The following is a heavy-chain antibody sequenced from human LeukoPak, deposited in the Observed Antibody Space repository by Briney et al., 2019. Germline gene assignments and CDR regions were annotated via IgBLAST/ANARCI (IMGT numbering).Heavy chain of an antibody. D-gene: IGHD6-19*01. CDR2: IYYSGST. V-gene: IGHV4-59*12. Sequence: PSETLSLTCTVSGGSIGSYYWSWIRQPPGKGLEWIGYIYYSGSTNYNPSLKSRVTISVDTSKNQFSLKLSSVTAADTAVYYCARDSAVAGIDYWGQGTLVTVSS. CDR3: ARDSAVAGIDY. J-gene: IGHJ4*02. CDR1: GGSIGSYY.